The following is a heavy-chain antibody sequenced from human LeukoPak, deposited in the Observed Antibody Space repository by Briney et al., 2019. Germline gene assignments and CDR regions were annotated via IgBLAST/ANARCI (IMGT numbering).Heavy chain of an antibody. CDR3: ARNLRRLDY. CDR1: GFTFSSYW. CDR2: IKQDGSEK. D-gene: IGHD4-17*01. Sequence: GGSLRLSCAASGFTFSSYWMSWVRQAPGKGLEWVANIKQDGSEKYYVDSVRGRFTISRDNAKNSLYLQVNSLRAEDTAVYFCARNLRRLDYWGQGTLVTDSS. V-gene: IGHV3-7*01. J-gene: IGHJ4*02.